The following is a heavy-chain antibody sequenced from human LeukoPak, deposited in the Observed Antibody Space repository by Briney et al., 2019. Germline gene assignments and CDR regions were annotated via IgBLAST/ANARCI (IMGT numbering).Heavy chain of an antibody. D-gene: IGHD3-22*01. Sequence: GGSLRLSCAASGFTFSSYGMHWVRQAPGKGLEWVAVISYDGSNKYYADSVKGRFTISRDNSKNTLYLQMNSLRAEDTAVYYCARDRARHSSGTFDYWGQGTLVTVSS. CDR2: ISYDGSNK. V-gene: IGHV3-30*03. CDR3: ARDRARHSSGTFDY. J-gene: IGHJ4*02. CDR1: GFTFSSYG.